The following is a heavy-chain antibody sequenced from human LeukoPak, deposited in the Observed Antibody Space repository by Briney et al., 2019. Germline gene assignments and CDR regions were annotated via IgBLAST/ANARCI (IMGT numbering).Heavy chain of an antibody. V-gene: IGHV4-34*01. Sequence: SETLSLTCTVSGGSISRNYWSWIRQPPGKGLEWIGEINHSGSTNYNPSLKSRVTISVDTSKNQFSLKLSSVTAADTAVYYCARGLGYGYGKPLYYWGQGTLVTVSS. CDR2: INHSGST. CDR1: GGSISRNY. D-gene: IGHD5-18*01. J-gene: IGHJ4*02. CDR3: ARGLGYGYGKPLYY.